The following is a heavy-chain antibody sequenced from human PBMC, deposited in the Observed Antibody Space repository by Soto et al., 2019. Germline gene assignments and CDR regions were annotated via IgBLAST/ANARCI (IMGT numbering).Heavy chain of an antibody. J-gene: IGHJ6*02. Sequence: EVQLVESGGGLVQPGGSLRLSCEASGFTFRNYDMHWVRQGTGKGLEWVSGISAAGDPDYADSVEGRFTISRENAQNSFFLQMNSLRVGDTAVYYCARTDRGFYGLDGWGQGTTVIVSS. V-gene: IGHV3-13*05. CDR1: GFTFRNYD. CDR2: ISAAGDP. CDR3: ARTDRGFYGLDG.